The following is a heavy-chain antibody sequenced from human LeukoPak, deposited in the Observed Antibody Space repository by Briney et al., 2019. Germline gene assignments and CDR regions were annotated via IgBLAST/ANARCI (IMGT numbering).Heavy chain of an antibody. CDR3: AKDVGYCSTTSCYYFDY. CDR2: ISGSGGST. D-gene: IGHD2-2*01. V-gene: IGHV3-23*01. J-gene: IGHJ4*02. CDR1: GFTFSSYW. Sequence: PGGSLRLSCAASGFTFSSYWMHWVRQAPGKGLVWVSAISGSGGSTYYANSVKGRFTISRDNSKNSLYLQMNSLRAEDTAVYYCAKDVGYCSTTSCYYFDYWGQGTLVTVSS.